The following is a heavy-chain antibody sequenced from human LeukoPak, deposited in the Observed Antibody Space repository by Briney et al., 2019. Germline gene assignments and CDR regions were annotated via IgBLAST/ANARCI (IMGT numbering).Heavy chain of an antibody. V-gene: IGHV1-69*13. CDR2: IIPIFGTA. CDR1: GDTFSSYA. D-gene: IGHD4-11*01. J-gene: IGHJ5*02. Sequence: SVKVSCKASGDTFSSYAISWVRQAPGQGLEWMGGIIPIFGTANYAQKFQGRVTITADESTSTAYMELSSLRSEDTAVYYCARLTTVYNWFDPWGQGTLVTVSS. CDR3: ARLTTVYNWFDP.